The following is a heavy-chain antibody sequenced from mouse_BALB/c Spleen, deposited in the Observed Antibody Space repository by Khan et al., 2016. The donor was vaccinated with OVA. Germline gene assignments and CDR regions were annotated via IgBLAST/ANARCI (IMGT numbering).Heavy chain of an antibody. J-gene: IGHJ3*01. Sequence: QMQLEESGAELARPGASVKLSCKTSGYTFTDYNINWMRQRTGQGLEWIGEIYPGSDNTFYNEKLRGKATLTAGKASSTANSQHSILTSKDSAVYFCAREWAAWLPYWGQGTLVTVSA. CDR1: GYTFTDYN. V-gene: IGHV1-77*01. CDR3: AREWAAWLPY. CDR2: IYPGSDNT.